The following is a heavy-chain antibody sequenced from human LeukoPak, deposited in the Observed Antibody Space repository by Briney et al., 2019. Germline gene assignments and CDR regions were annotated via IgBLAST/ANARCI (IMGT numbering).Heavy chain of an antibody. CDR2: IKSKTDGGTT. D-gene: IGHD3-22*01. CDR1: GFTFSNAW. Sequence: GGSLRLSWAASGFTFSNAWMSWVRQAPEKGLEWVGRIKSKTDGGTTDYAAPVKGRFTISRDDSKNTLYLQMNSLKTEDTAVYYCTTYYYDSSGYYYVSGSYWGQGTLVTVSS. V-gene: IGHV3-15*01. CDR3: TTYYYDSSGYYYVSGSY. J-gene: IGHJ4*02.